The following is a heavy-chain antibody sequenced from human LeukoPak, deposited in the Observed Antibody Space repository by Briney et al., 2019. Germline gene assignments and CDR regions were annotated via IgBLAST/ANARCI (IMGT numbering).Heavy chain of an antibody. Sequence: GGXLRLSCAASGFTFSSYAMSWVRQAPGKGLEWVSAISGSGGSTYYADSVKGRFTISRDNSKNTLYLQMNSLRAEDTAVYYCAKTLLAAMVNNWFDPWGQGTLVTVSS. CDR3: AKTLLAAMVNNWFDP. D-gene: IGHD5-18*01. CDR1: GFTFSSYA. V-gene: IGHV3-23*01. CDR2: ISGSGGST. J-gene: IGHJ5*02.